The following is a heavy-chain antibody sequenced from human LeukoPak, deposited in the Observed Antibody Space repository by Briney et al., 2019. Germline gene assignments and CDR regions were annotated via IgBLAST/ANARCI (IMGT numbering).Heavy chain of an antibody. J-gene: IGHJ4*02. CDR3: ARDMGLFRWLDY. CDR2: IYPGDSDA. Sequence: GESLKISCQGSGYSFTSYWIGWVRQMPGKGLEWMGIIYPGDSDARYSPSFQGQVTISVDKSISTAYLQWNSLKASDTAIYYCARDMGLFRWLDYWGQGTLVTVSS. D-gene: IGHD4/OR15-4a*01. CDR1: GYSFTSYW. V-gene: IGHV5-51*01.